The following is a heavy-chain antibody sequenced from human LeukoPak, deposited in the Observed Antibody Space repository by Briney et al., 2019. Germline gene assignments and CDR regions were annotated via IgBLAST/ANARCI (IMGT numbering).Heavy chain of an antibody. Sequence: GASVKVSCKASGYTFTGYYMHWVRQAPGQGLEWMGWINPNSGGTNYAQKFQGRVTMTRDTSISTAYMELSRLRSDDTAVYYCARDWSSSFYSGYSQHWGQGTLVTVSS. D-gene: IGHD6-13*01. CDR3: ARDWSSSFYSGYSQH. CDR2: INPNSGGT. V-gene: IGHV1-2*02. J-gene: IGHJ1*01. CDR1: GYTFTGYY.